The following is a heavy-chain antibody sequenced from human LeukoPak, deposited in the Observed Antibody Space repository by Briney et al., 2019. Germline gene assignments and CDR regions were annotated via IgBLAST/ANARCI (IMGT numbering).Heavy chain of an antibody. D-gene: IGHD1-26*01. Sequence: PGGSLRLSCAASGFTFSSYAMSWVRQAPGKGLEWASAISGSGGSTYYANSVKGRFTISRDNSKNTLYLQMNSLRAGDTAVYYCAKYPGVGPKYYYYYGMDVWGQGTTVTVSS. V-gene: IGHV3-23*01. CDR3: AKYPGVGPKYYYYYGMDV. CDR1: GFTFSSYA. J-gene: IGHJ6*02. CDR2: ISGSGGST.